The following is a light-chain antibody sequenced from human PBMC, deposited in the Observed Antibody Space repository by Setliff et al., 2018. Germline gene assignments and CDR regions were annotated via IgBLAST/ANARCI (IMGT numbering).Light chain of an antibody. V-gene: IGLV2-14*03. CDR1: SSDVGSYEL. CDR3: NAYASDTTYV. J-gene: IGLJ1*01. CDR2: GVS. Sequence: QSVLTQPASVSGSPGQSITISCSGTSSDVGSYELVSWYQQHPGKAPKLIIYGVSDRPSGVSSRFSGSKSGNTAYLTISGLQTEDEAEYYCNAYASDTTYVFGSGTKVTVL.